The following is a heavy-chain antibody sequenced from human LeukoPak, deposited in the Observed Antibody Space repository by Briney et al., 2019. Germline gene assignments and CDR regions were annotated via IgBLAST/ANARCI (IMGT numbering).Heavy chain of an antibody. Sequence: GGSLRLSCSASGFTFSSYAMHWVRQAPGKGLEYVSAISSNGGSIYYADSVKGRFTISRDNSKNTLYLQMSSLRAEDTAVYYCVRGWLQSGFDYWGQGTLVTVSS. CDR2: ISSNGGSI. D-gene: IGHD5-24*01. CDR1: GFTFSSYA. CDR3: VRGWLQSGFDY. J-gene: IGHJ4*02. V-gene: IGHV3-64D*09.